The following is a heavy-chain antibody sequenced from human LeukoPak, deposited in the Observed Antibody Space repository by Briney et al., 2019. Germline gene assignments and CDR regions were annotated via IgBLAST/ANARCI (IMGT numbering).Heavy chain of an antibody. Sequence: GGSLRLSCAASGFTFSNYAMNWVRQAPGKGLEWVSGISGSGSSTYYADSVKGRFTISRDNSKNTLYLQMNSLRPEDTAIYYCARGPWGGYYYYMDVWGKGTTVTVSS. J-gene: IGHJ6*03. CDR3: ARGPWGGYYYYMDV. CDR2: ISGSGSST. V-gene: IGHV3-23*01. CDR1: GFTFSNYA. D-gene: IGHD3-16*01.